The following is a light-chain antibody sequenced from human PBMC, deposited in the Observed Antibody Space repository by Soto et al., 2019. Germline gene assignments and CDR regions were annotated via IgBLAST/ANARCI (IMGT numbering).Light chain of an antibody. CDR2: ATS. CDR1: QSIGNY. V-gene: IGKV3-11*01. J-gene: IGKJ3*01. CDR3: QQHSSWPFT. Sequence: EVVLTQSPATLSLSPGEGATLSCRASQSIGNYLAWYQQKPGQAPRLLIYATSNRATGIPARFSGSGSGTDFTLTISSLEPEDSAVYYCQQHSSWPFTFGPGTKVDIK.